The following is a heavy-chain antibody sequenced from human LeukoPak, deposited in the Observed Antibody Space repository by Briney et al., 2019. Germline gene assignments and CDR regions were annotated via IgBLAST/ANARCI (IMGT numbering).Heavy chain of an antibody. D-gene: IGHD2-15*01. CDR3: ARELKSDCDGGNCYSGWFDP. V-gene: IGHV3-33*01. Sequence: PGGSLRLSCAASGFTLGSYAMHWVRQAPGKGLEWVAVIWSDGNNKYYADSVKGRFTISRDNSKNTVYLERSSLRADDTAVYYCARELKSDCDGGNCYSGWFDPWGQGTLVTVSS. CDR2: IWSDGNNK. J-gene: IGHJ5*02. CDR1: GFTLGSYA.